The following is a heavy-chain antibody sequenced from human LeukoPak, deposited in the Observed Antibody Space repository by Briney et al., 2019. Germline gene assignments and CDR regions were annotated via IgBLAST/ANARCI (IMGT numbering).Heavy chain of an antibody. D-gene: IGHD6-13*01. CDR2: INHSGST. CDR1: GGSFSGYY. Sequence: SETLSLTCAVYGGSFSGYYWSWIRQPPGKGLEWIGEINHSGSTNYNPSLKSRVTISVDTSKNQFSLKLSSVTAADTAVYYCAASIKQQLVRGGYYWGQGTLVTVSS. V-gene: IGHV4-34*01. J-gene: IGHJ4*02. CDR3: AASIKQQLVRGGYY.